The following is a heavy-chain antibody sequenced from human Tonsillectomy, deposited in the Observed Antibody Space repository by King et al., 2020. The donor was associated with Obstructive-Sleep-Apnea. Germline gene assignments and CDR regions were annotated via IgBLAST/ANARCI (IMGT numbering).Heavy chain of an antibody. Sequence: VQLVESGGGLVQPGGSLRLSCAASGFTFSHYWMHWVRQAPGKGLVWVSRINSDGSSTSYADSVKGRFTISRDDAKNTLYLHMNSLRAEDTAVYYCARVLSHYDFWSVGGVQYAFDIWGQGTMVTVSS. V-gene: IGHV3-74*01. CDR1: GFTFSHYW. CDR2: INSDGSST. D-gene: IGHD3-3*01. J-gene: IGHJ3*02. CDR3: ARVLSHYDFWSVGGVQYAFDI.